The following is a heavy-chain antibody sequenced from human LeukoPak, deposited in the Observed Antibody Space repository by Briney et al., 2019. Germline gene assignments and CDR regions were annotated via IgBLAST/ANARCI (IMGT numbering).Heavy chain of an antibody. CDR3: AKMGTPTYYYDSSGYLPHLPDY. CDR2: IRCDGGSI. J-gene: IGHJ4*02. V-gene: IGHV3-9*01. CDR1: GFTFGGYA. Sequence: PGRSLRLSCAASGFTFGGYAMHWVRQAPGKGLEWVAGIRCDGGSIGYADSVKGRFTISRDNAKNSLYLQMNSLRAEDTALYCCAKMGTPTYYYDSSGYLPHLPDYWGQGTLVTVSS. D-gene: IGHD3-22*01.